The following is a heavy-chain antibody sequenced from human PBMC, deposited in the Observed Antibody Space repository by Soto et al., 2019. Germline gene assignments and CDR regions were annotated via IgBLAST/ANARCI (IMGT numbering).Heavy chain of an antibody. V-gene: IGHV5-51*01. J-gene: IGHJ5*02. CDR3: ARRGSYGFVFGPNWFDP. CDR2: IYPGDSDT. CDR1: GYSFTSYW. Sequence: PGESLKISCQGSGYSFTSYWIGWVRQMPGKGLEWMGIIYPGDSDTRYSPSFQGQVTISADKSISTAYLQWSSLKASDTAMYYCARRGSYGFVFGPNWFDPWGQGTLVTVSS. D-gene: IGHD5-18*01.